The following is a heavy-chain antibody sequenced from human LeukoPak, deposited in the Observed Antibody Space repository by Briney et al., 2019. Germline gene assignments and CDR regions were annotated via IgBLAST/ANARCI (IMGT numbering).Heavy chain of an antibody. V-gene: IGHV1-46*01. CDR3: ARDVSSGYYNDAFDI. CDR1: GYTFTSYY. J-gene: IGHJ3*02. CDR2: INPSGGST. Sequence: ASVKVSCKASGYTFTSYYMHWVRQAPGQGLEWVGIINPSGGSTSYAQKFQGRVTMTRDTSTSTVYMELSSLRSEDTAVYYCARDVSSGYYNDAFDIWGQGTMVTVSS. D-gene: IGHD3-22*01.